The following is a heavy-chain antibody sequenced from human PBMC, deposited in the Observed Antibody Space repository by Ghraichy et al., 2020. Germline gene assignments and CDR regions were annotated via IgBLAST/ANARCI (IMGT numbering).Heavy chain of an antibody. V-gene: IGHV1-18*04. Sequence: ASVKVSCKASGYTFTSYGISLVRQAPGQGLEWMGWISAYNGNTNYAQKLQGRVTMTTDTSTSTAYMELRSLRSDDTAVYYCARDGSYYGSGSSYYYYGMDVWGQGTTVTGSS. CDR3: ARDGSYYGSGSSYYYYGMDV. CDR2: ISAYNGNT. D-gene: IGHD3-10*01. CDR1: GYTFTSYG. J-gene: IGHJ6*02.